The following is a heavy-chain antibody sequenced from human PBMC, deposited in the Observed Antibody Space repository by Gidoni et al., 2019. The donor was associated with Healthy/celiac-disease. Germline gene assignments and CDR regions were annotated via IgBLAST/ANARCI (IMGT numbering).Heavy chain of an antibody. CDR2: ISGSGGST. J-gene: IGHJ4*02. Sequence: EVQLLESGGGLVQPGGSLRLSCAASGFTFSSYAMSWVRQAPGKGLEWVSAISGSGGSTYYADSVKGRFTISRDNSKNTLYLQMNSLRAEDTAVYYCAKAPVRTATYSSSSWKDYWGQGTLVTVSS. CDR3: AKAPVRTATYSSSSWKDY. D-gene: IGHD6-6*01. V-gene: IGHV3-23*01. CDR1: GFTFSSYA.